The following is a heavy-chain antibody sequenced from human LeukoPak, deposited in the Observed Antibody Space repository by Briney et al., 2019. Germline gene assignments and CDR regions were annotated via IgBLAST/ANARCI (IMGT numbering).Heavy chain of an antibody. Sequence: GASVKVSCKASGYTFTGYYMHWVRQAPGQGLEWMGWINPNSGGTNYAQKFQGRVTMTRDTSISTAYMELSRLRSDDTAVYYCARDMIFSPFTMVRGVIVPYGMDVWGQGTTVTVSS. CDR1: GYTFTGYY. D-gene: IGHD3-10*01. CDR2: INPNSGGT. J-gene: IGHJ6*02. CDR3: ARDMIFSPFTMVRGVIVPYGMDV. V-gene: IGHV1-2*02.